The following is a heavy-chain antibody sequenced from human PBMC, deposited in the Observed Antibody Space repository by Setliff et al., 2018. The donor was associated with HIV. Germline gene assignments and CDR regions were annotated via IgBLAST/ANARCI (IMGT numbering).Heavy chain of an antibody. J-gene: IGHJ6*02. CDR2: IYTSGST. V-gene: IGHV4-4*07. CDR3: AREDYYYYGMDV. CDR1: GGSLSGDY. Sequence: PSETLSLTCAVYGGSLSGDYWTWIRQPAGKGLEWIGRIYTSGSTNYNPSLKSRVTISVDTSKNQFSLKLSSVTAADTAVYYCAREDYYYYGMDVWGQGTTVTVSS.